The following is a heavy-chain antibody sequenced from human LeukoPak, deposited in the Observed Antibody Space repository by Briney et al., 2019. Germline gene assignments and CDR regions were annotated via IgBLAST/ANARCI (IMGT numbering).Heavy chain of an antibody. D-gene: IGHD3-22*01. V-gene: IGHV3-48*01. J-gene: IGHJ4*02. CDR1: GLTFSTNS. CDR2: ISFSSSTI. Sequence: GGSLRLSCAAAGLTFSTNSMNWVRQAPGKGLEWVSYISFSSSTIYYADSVKGRFTISRDNAKNLLYLQMNSLRAEDTAVYYCARDKRLGYWGQGTLVTVSS. CDR3: ARDKRLGY.